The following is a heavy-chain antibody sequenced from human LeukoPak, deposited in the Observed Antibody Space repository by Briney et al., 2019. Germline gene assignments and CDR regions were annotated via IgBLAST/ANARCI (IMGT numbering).Heavy chain of an antibody. CDR3: GLEEWSTPPADY. D-gene: IGHD3-3*01. Sequence: GGSLRLSCAASGFTVSSNYMSWVRQAPGEGLEWVSVIYSGGSTYYADSVKGRFTISRDNSKNTLYLQMNSLRAEDTAVYYCGLEEWSTPPADYWGQGTLVTVSS. J-gene: IGHJ4*02. CDR1: GFTVSSNY. CDR2: IYSGGST. V-gene: IGHV3-53*01.